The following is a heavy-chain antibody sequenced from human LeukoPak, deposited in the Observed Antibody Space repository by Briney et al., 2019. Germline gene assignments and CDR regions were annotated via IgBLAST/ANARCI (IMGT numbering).Heavy chain of an antibody. Sequence: GGSLRLSCVASGFTFSSNAMTWVRQAPGKGLEWVSGISGSGDSTYYADSVKGRFTISRDNSKNTLYLQMNSLRAEDTAVYYCARRSGIAVAGAFDYWGQGTLVTVSS. V-gene: IGHV3-23*01. CDR3: ARRSGIAVAGAFDY. J-gene: IGHJ4*02. CDR1: GFTFSSNA. CDR2: ISGSGDST. D-gene: IGHD6-19*01.